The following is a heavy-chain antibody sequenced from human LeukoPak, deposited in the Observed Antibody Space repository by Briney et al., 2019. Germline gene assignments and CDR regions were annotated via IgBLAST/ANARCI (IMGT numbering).Heavy chain of an antibody. D-gene: IGHD2-15*01. CDR1: GFTFSSYG. CDR2: IWYDGSNK. V-gene: IGHV3-33*01. J-gene: IGHJ2*01. Sequence: PGRSLRLSCAASGFTFSSYGMHWVRQAPGKGLEWVAVIWYDGSNKYYADSVKGRFTISRDNSKNTLYLQMNGLRAEDTAVYYCRSVVVTPEWYFDLWGRGTLVTVSS. CDR3: RSVVVTPEWYFDL.